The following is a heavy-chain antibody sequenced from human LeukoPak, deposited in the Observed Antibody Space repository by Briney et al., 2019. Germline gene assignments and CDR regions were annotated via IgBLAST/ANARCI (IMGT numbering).Heavy chain of an antibody. J-gene: IGHJ4*02. CDR1: GFTFSSYS. Sequence: GGSLRLSCAASGFTFSSYSMNWVRQAPGKGLKWVSYISSSSSTIYYADSVKGRFTISRDNAKNSLYLQMNSLRAEDTAVYYCASEGEYYYDSSGYPTGSYFDYWGQGTLVTGSS. CDR2: ISSSSSTI. V-gene: IGHV3-48*04. D-gene: IGHD3-22*01. CDR3: ASEGEYYYDSSGYPTGSYFDY.